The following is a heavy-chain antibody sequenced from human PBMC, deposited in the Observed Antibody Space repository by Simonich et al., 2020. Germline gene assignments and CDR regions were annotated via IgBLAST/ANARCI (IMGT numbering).Heavy chain of an antibody. Sequence: EVQLVESGGGLVQPGGSLRLSCAASVFTFSSYWMHWVRQAPGKGRVWGSGINSDGISTSSADSVKGRFTISRDNAKNTLYLQMNSLRAEDTAVYYCARDYSNYDAFDIWGQGTMVTVSS. J-gene: IGHJ3*02. CDR2: INSDGIST. CDR1: VFTFSSYW. D-gene: IGHD4-4*01. V-gene: IGHV3-74*01. CDR3: ARDYSNYDAFDI.